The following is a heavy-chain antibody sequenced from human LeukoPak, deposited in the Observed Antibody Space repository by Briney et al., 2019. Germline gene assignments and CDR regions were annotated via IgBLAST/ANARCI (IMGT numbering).Heavy chain of an antibody. CDR3: AKARVGATYSYYFDY. D-gene: IGHD1-26*01. J-gene: IGHJ4*02. V-gene: IGHV3-74*01. Sequence: SGGSLRLSCAASGFTFSSSWMHWVRQAPGKGLMWVSRIISDASITNYADSVKGRFTISRDNSKNTLYLQMNSLRAEDTAVYYCAKARVGATYSYYFDYWGQGTLVTVSS. CDR1: GFTFSSSW. CDR2: IISDASIT.